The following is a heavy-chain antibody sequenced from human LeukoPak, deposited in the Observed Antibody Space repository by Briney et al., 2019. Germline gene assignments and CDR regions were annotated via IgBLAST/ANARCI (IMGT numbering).Heavy chain of an antibody. V-gene: IGHV4-59*08. CDR2: IYYSGST. Sequence: PSETLSLTCTVSGGSISSYYWSWIRQPPGKGLEWIGYIYYSGSTNYNPSLKSRVTISVDTSKNQFSLKLSSVTAADTAVYYCARQGIETYYYDSSGYYGIDYWGQGALVTVSS. CDR1: GGSISSYY. D-gene: IGHD3-22*01. CDR3: ARQGIETYYYDSSGYYGIDY. J-gene: IGHJ4*02.